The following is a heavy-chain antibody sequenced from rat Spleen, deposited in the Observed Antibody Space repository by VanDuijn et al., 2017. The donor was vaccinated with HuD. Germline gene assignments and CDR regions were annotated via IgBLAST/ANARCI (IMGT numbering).Heavy chain of an antibody. CDR3: ARQRNYGGIPFDY. Sequence: QVQLKESGPGLVQPSQTLSLTCTVSGFSLTSYNVHRARQPPGKGLEWMGRMRFNGDPSYNSALKSRLSISSDTSKSQVYLKMNSLQTGDTATYYCARQRNYGGIPFDYWGQGVMVTVSS. V-gene: IGHV2-63*01. D-gene: IGHD1-11*01. CDR1: GFSLTSYN. CDR2: MRFNGDP. J-gene: IGHJ2*01.